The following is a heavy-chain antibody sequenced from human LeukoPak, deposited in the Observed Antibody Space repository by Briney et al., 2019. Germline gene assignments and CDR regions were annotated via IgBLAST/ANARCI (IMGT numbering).Heavy chain of an antibody. J-gene: IGHJ4*02. V-gene: IGHV3-23*01. CDR2: ISGSGVHT. D-gene: IGHD3-22*01. CDR1: GFTFSSYA. CDR3: AKFRYHSNDNNYLDFNY. Sequence: GGSLRLSCAASGFTFSSYAMGWGRQAPGKGPEWGSSISGSGVHTYFADSVKGRFTISRDNSKNTLDLQMNSLKVEDTAVYYCAKFRYHSNDNNYLDFNYWGQGTLVTVSS.